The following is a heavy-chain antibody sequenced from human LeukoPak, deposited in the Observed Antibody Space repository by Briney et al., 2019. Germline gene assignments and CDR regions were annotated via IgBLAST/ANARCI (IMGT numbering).Heavy chain of an antibody. J-gene: IGHJ4*02. CDR3: TRYNNDHFDY. CDR2: IAYDGRRA. CDR1: GFTFGGYG. Sequence: PGGSLRLSCAGSGFTFGGYGMHWFRQTPGKGLEWVAVIAYDGRRAFYADSVKGRFTISRDNSKNTMSVQMDGLRAEDTAVYYCTRYNNDHFDYWGQGTLVTVSS. V-gene: IGHV3-33*01. D-gene: IGHD1-14*01.